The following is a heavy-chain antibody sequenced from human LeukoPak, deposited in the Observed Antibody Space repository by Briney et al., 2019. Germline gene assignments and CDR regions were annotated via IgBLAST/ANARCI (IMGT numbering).Heavy chain of an antibody. Sequence: PSETLSLTCAVYGGSFSGYYWRWIRQPPGKGLEWIGEINHSGSTNYNPSLKCRVTISVDTSKNQFSLKLSSVTAADTAVYYCARARRGNYDFWSGLDDYWGQGTLVTVSS. CDR3: ARARRGNYDFWSGLDDY. J-gene: IGHJ4*02. D-gene: IGHD3-3*01. CDR2: INHSGST. V-gene: IGHV4-34*01. CDR1: GGSFSGYY.